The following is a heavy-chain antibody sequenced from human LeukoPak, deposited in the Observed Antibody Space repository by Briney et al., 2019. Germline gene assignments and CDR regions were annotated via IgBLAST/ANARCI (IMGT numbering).Heavy chain of an antibody. D-gene: IGHD6-25*01. Sequence: ASVKVSCKASGYTFTGYYMHWVRQAPGQGLEWMGWINPNGGGTNYAQKFQGWVTMTRDTSISTAYMELSRLGSDDTAVYYCAREIAAAETELGQSEGSYYYGMDVWGQGTTVTVSS. CDR1: GYTFTGYY. CDR2: INPNGGGT. CDR3: AREIAAAETELGQSEGSYYYGMDV. J-gene: IGHJ6*02. V-gene: IGHV1-2*04.